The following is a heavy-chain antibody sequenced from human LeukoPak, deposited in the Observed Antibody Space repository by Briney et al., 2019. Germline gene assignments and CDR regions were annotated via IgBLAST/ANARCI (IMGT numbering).Heavy chain of an antibody. CDR2: INPNSGGT. J-gene: IGHJ4*02. CDR3: ARDRALLWFGSPLYYFDY. D-gene: IGHD3-10*01. Sequence: ASVKVSCKASGYTFTGYYMHWVRHAPGQGIEWMGRINPNSGGTNYAQKFQGRVTMTRDTSISTAYMELSRLRSDDTAVYYCARDRALLWFGSPLYYFDYWGQGTLVTVSS. V-gene: IGHV1-2*06. CDR1: GYTFTGYY.